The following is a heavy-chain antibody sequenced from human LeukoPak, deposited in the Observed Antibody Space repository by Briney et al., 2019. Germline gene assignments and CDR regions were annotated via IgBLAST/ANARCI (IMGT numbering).Heavy chain of an antibody. D-gene: IGHD4-17*01. CDR1: GYTFTSYD. CDR3: ARVLGSSSDYGDYVPDAFDI. J-gene: IGHJ3*02. Sequence: VASVKVSCKASGYTFTSYDINWVRQATGQGLEWMGWMNPNSGNTGYAQKFQGRVTMTRNTSISTAYMERSSLRSEDTAVYYCARVLGSSSDYGDYVPDAFDIWGQGTMVTVSS. CDR2: MNPNSGNT. V-gene: IGHV1-8*02.